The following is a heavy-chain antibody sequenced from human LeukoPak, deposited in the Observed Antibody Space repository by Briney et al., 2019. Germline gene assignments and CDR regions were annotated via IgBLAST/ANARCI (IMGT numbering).Heavy chain of an antibody. CDR2: INHSGST. V-gene: IGHV4-34*01. Sequence: SETLSLTCAVYGGSFSGYYWSWIRQPPGKGLEWIGEINHSGSTNYNPSLKSRVTISVDTSKNQFSLKLSSVTAADTAVYYCARHVHCSGGSCNSKYHYYYMDVWGKGTTVTISS. CDR3: ARHVHCSGGSCNSKYHYYYMDV. CDR1: GGSFSGYY. D-gene: IGHD2-15*01. J-gene: IGHJ6*03.